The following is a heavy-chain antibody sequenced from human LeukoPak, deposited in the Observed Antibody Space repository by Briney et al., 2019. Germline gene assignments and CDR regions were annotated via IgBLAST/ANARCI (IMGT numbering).Heavy chain of an antibody. D-gene: IGHD2-15*01. CDR1: GGSFSGYY. Sequence: PSETLSLTCAVYGGSFSGYYWGWIRQPPGKGLEWIGSIYYSGSTYYNPSLKSRVTISVDTSKNQFSLKLSSVTAADTAVYYCARISRIVCSGGSCYSDYYFDYWGQGTLVTVSS. J-gene: IGHJ4*02. CDR3: ARISRIVCSGGSCYSDYYFDY. V-gene: IGHV4-39*01. CDR2: IYYSGST.